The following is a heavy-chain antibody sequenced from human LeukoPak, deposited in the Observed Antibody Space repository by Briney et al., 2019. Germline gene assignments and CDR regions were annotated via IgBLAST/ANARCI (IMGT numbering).Heavy chain of an antibody. CDR3: ARERMTHYYDSSGYSHEFDY. J-gene: IGHJ4*02. CDR2: ISYDGSNK. D-gene: IGHD3-22*01. CDR1: GFTFSSYA. V-gene: IGHV3-30-3*01. Sequence: GRSLRLSCAASGFTFSSYAMHWVRQAPGKGLEWVAVISYDGSNKYYADSVKGRFTISRDNSKNTLYLQMNSLRAEDTAVYYCARERMTHYYDSSGYSHEFDYWGQGTLVTVSS.